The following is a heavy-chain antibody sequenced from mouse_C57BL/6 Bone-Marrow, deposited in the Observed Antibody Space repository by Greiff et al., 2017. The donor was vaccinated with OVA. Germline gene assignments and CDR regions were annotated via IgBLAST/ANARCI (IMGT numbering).Heavy chain of an antibody. CDR2: INPNYGTT. V-gene: IGHV1-39*01. J-gene: IGHJ4*01. CDR1: GYSFTDYD. CDR3: ARTYYDSLDY. Sequence: VQLQQSGPELVKPGASVKISCKASGYSFTDYDMNWVKQSHGKSLEWIGVINPNYGTTSYYQTVKGKATLTVDQSSSTAYMQLTSLTSEDSAVYYCARTYYDSLDYWGQGTSVTVSS.